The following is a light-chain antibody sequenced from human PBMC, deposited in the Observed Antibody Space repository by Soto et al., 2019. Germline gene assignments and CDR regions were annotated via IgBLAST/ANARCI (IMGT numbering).Light chain of an antibody. CDR1: QSVDTN. CDR3: QQYYNCPPYT. J-gene: IGKJ2*01. CDR2: SAS. V-gene: IGKV3-15*01. Sequence: EVVMTQSPATLSVSPGDRATLSCRASQSVDTNVVWYQQQPGQPPSLLVHSASIRATGVPARFTGIGSWTDFTSTISGLQSDDFAIYYCQQYYNCPPYTFGQGTRVQIK.